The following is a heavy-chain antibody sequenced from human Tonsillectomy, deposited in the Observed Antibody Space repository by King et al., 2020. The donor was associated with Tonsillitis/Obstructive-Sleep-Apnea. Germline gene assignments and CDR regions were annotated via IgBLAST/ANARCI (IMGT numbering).Heavy chain of an antibody. D-gene: IGHD3-10*01. Sequence: VQLQQWGAGLLKPSETLSLTCAVYGGSFSGYYWSWIRQPPGKGLEWIGEINHSGSTNYNPSLKSRVTISVDTSKNQFSLKLSSVTAADTAVYYCSISSGPLYYMDVWGKGTTVTVSS. CDR3: SISSGPLYYMDV. CDR1: GGSFSGYY. CDR2: INHSGST. J-gene: IGHJ6*03. V-gene: IGHV4-34*01.